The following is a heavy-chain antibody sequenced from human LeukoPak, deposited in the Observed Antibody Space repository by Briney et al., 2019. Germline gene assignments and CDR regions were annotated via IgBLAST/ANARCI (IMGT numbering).Heavy chain of an antibody. D-gene: IGHD6-13*01. J-gene: IGHJ4*02. Sequence: GGSLRLSCAASGFTFSSYAMSWVRQAPGKGLEWVSAISGSGDSTYYGDSVKGRFTISRDNSKNTLYLQMNSLRAEDTAVYYCAKTRPLDSSSWPHGDYWGQGTLVTVSS. V-gene: IGHV3-23*01. CDR2: ISGSGDST. CDR1: GFTFSSYA. CDR3: AKTRPLDSSSWPHGDY.